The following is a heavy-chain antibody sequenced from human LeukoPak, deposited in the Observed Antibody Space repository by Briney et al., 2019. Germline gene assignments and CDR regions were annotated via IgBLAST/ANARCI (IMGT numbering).Heavy chain of an antibody. J-gene: IGHJ4*02. Sequence: GGSLRLSCAASGFTLSSYAMSWVRQAPGKGLEWVSAISGSGGSTYYADSVKGRFTISRDNPKNTLYLQMNSLRAEDTAVYYCAKGAQGSARRGAVDYWGQGTLVTVSS. V-gene: IGHV3-23*01. CDR1: GFTLSSYA. CDR3: AKGAQGSARRGAVDY. CDR2: ISGSGGST. D-gene: IGHD3-10*01.